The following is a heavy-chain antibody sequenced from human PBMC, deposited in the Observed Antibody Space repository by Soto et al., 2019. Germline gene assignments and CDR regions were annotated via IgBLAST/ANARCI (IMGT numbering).Heavy chain of an antibody. CDR2: IYYSGTS. V-gene: IGHV4-39*01. CDR1: GGSISDDTYY. J-gene: IGHJ5*02. Sequence: TLSLTCTVSGGSISDDTYYWGWIRQPPGKGLEWIGSIYYSGTSSYNPSLKSRVTMSVDTSKKQLSLRLSSVTAADTAVYYCARLHCDSPNCVPLDPWGQGTLVTVSS. CDR3: ARLHCDSPNCVPLDP. D-gene: IGHD2-2*01.